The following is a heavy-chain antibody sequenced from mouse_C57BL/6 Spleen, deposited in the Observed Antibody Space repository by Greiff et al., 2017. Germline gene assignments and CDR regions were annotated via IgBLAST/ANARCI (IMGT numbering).Heavy chain of an antibody. D-gene: IGHD2-4*01. J-gene: IGHJ3*01. Sequence: VQLQQPGAELVKPGASVKMSCKASGYTFTSYWITWVKQRPGQGLEWIGDIYPGSGSTNYNEKFKSKATLTVDTSSSTAYMQLSSLTSEDSAVYYCARGDDDYGEAWFAYWGQGTLVTVSA. CDR2: IYPGSGST. V-gene: IGHV1-55*01. CDR1: GYTFTSYW. CDR3: ARGDDDYGEAWFAY.